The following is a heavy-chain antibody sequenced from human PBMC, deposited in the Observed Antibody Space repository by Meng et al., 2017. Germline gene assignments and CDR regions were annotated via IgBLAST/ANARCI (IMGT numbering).Heavy chain of an antibody. CDR2: INTNTGNP. D-gene: IGHD2-15*01. J-gene: IGHJ5*02. CDR1: GYTFTSYA. CDR3: ARLVAGTFGQLFDP. Sequence: QGQLVQSGFELKKPVASGKVSCKASGYTFTSYAMNWVRQAPGQGLEWMGWINTNTGNPTYAQGFTGRFVFSLDTSVSTAYLQISSLKAEDTAVYYCARLVAGTFGQLFDPWGQGTLVTVSS. V-gene: IGHV7-4-1*02.